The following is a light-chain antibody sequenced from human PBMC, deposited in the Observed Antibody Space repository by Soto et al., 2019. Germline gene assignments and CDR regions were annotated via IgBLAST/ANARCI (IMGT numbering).Light chain of an antibody. V-gene: IGKV3-20*01. CDR3: QQCGSSPWT. CDR1: QTISSNS. Sequence: EIVLTQSPGTLSLSPGETATLSCRASQTISSNSLAWYQQKPGQAPRLLIYTVSTRATGIPDRFSGSGSGTDFTLTISRLEPDDFAVYYCQQCGSSPWTFGQGTKVEIK. J-gene: IGKJ1*01. CDR2: TVS.